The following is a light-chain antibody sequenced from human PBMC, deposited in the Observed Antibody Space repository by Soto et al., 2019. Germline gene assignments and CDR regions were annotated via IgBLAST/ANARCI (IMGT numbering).Light chain of an antibody. CDR2: GNS. Sequence: QSVLTQPPSVSGAPGQRVTISCTGSSSNIGAGYDVHWYRQLPGTAPKLLIYGNSNRPSGVPDRFSGSKSGTSASLAITGLQAKDEADYYCQSYDSSLSGVVFGGGTKRTVL. CDR3: QSYDSSLSGVV. CDR1: SSNIGAGYD. J-gene: IGLJ2*01. V-gene: IGLV1-40*01.